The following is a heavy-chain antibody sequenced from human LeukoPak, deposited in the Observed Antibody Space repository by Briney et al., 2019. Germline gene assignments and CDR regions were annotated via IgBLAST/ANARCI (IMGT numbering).Heavy chain of an antibody. CDR2: IYYSGST. J-gene: IGHJ4*02. CDR3: ARAAQYSSGWYIDY. V-gene: IGHV4-59*12. CDR1: GGSISSYY. Sequence: SETLSLTCTVSGGSISSYYWSWIRQPPGKGLEWIGYIYYSGSTNYNPSLKSRVTMSVDTSKNQFSLKLSSMTAADTAVYYCARAAQYSSGWYIDYWGQGTLVTVSS. D-gene: IGHD6-19*01.